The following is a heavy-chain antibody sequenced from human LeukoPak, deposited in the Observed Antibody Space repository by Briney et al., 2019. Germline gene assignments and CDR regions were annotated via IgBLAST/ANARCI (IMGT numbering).Heavy chain of an antibody. CDR3: AKEGWPAYYYGMDV. CDR1: GFTFSSYA. Sequence: GGSLRLSCAASGFTFSSYAMSWVRKAPGKGLEWFSAISGSGGSTYYADSVKGRFTISRDNSKNTLYLQMNSLRAEDTAVYYCAKEGWPAYYYGMDVWGQGTTVTVSS. J-gene: IGHJ6*02. CDR2: ISGSGGST. V-gene: IGHV3-23*01.